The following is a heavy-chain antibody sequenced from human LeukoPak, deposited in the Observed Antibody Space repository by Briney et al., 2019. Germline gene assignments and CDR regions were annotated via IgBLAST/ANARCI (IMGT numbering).Heavy chain of an antibody. CDR2: IIPIFGTA. J-gene: IGHJ3*02. Sequence: VASVKVSCKASGGTFSSYAISGVRQAPGQGLEWMGGIIPIFGTANYAQKFQGRVTITADESTSTAYMELSSLRSEDTAVYYCARDIENSGYEKDAFDIWGQGTMVTVSS. CDR1: GGTFSSYA. D-gene: IGHD5-12*01. V-gene: IGHV1-69*13. CDR3: ARDIENSGYEKDAFDI.